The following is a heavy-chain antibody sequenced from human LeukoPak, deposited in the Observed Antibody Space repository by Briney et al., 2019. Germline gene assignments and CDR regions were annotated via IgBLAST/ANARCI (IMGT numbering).Heavy chain of an antibody. D-gene: IGHD3-3*01. V-gene: IGHV1-8*01. Sequence: ASVTVSCKASGYTFTSYDINWVRQAPGQGLEWMGWMNPNSGNTGYAQKFQGRVTMTRNTSISTAYMELSSLRSEDTAVYYCARGQGLEWLLYLGYYYYGMDVWGQGTTVTVSS. J-gene: IGHJ6*02. CDR3: ARGQGLEWLLYLGYYYYGMDV. CDR1: GYTFTSYD. CDR2: MNPNSGNT.